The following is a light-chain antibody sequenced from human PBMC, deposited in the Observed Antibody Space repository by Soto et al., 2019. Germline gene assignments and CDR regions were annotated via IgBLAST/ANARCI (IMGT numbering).Light chain of an antibody. J-gene: IGKJ4*01. CDR3: QQRNSWPPT. Sequence: IVMTQSPATLSVSPGERATLSCRAGQNIHTNLAWYQQKPGQAPRLLFYDASNRATGIPARFSGGGSGTDFTLTISSLEPEDFAVYYCQQRNSWPPTFGGGTKVDIK. CDR1: QNIHTN. V-gene: IGKV3-11*01. CDR2: DAS.